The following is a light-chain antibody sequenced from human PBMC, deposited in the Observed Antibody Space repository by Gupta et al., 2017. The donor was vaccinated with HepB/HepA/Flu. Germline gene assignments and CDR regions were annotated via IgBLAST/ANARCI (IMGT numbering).Light chain of an antibody. V-gene: IGKV3-15*01. CDR3: QQYNNWPPWT. J-gene: IGKJ1*01. Sequence: IVMTQSPATLSVSPAERATLSCRASHSVSTNVAWYRQSPGQAPRLLIYGASTRATGIPARFSGSGSGTEFTLTISSLQSEDFAVYFCQQYNNWPPWTFGQGTKVEI. CDR1: HSVSTN. CDR2: GAS.